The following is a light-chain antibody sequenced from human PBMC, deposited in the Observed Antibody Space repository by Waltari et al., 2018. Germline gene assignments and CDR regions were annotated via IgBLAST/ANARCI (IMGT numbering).Light chain of an antibody. CDR1: SSNIGSNT. CDR3: AAWDDSLNGPV. V-gene: IGLV1-44*01. Sequence: QSVLTQPPSASGTPGQRVTISCSGSSSNIGSNTVNWYQQLPGTAPKLPIYSNTRRTSGVPNRVCGSKAVTSASVAISGLQSEDEADYDCAAWDDSLNGPVFGGGTKLTVL. CDR2: SNT. J-gene: IGLJ2*01.